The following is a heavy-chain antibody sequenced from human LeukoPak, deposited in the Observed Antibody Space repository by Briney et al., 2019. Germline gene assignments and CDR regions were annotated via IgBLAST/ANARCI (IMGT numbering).Heavy chain of an antibody. CDR1: GYTLTELS. V-gene: IGHV1-24*01. CDR3: ATSIVAGPGEYFQH. D-gene: IGHD2-21*01. Sequence: GASVKVSCKVSGYTLTELSMHWVRQAPGKGLEWMGGFDPEDGETIYAQKFQGRVTMTENTSTDTAYMELSSLRSEDTAVYYCATSIVAGPGEYFQHWGQGTLVTVSS. CDR2: FDPEDGET. J-gene: IGHJ1*01.